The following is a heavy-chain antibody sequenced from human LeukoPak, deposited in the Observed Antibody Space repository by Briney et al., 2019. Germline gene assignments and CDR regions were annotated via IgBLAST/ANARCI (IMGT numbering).Heavy chain of an antibody. CDR1: GFTFSSYE. J-gene: IGHJ6*02. CDR2: ISSSGSNI. D-gene: IGHD4-11*01. CDR3: ARDTTVRYYYYYGMDV. Sequence: GGSLRLSCAASGFTFSSYEMNWVRQAPGKGLEWVSYISSSGSNIYYADSVKGRFTISRDNAKNSLYLQMNSLRAEDTAVYYCARDTTVRYYYYYGMDVWGQGTTVTVSS. V-gene: IGHV3-48*03.